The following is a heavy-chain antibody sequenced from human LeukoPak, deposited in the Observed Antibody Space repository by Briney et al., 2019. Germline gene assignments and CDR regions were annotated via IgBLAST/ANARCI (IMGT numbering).Heavy chain of an antibody. CDR1: GGSFSGYY. V-gene: IGHV4-34*01. J-gene: IGHJ4*02. Sequence: PSETLSLTCGVYGGSFSGYYWNWIRQSPGKGLEWIGEINHSGSTNYNPSLKSRVTMSVDTSQKQFSLRLTSVSAADTAVYYCARGRYLTTLGGAAAGFLDYWGQGTVVTVSS. CDR3: ARGRYLTTLGGAAAGFLDY. CDR2: INHSGST. D-gene: IGHD6-13*01.